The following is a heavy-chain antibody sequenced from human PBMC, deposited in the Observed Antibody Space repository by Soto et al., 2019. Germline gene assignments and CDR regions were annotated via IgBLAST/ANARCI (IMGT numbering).Heavy chain of an antibody. V-gene: IGHV1-24*01. CDR2: FDPEDGET. D-gene: IGHD6-13*01. CDR1: GYTLTELS. J-gene: IGHJ6*02. CDR3: ATVGGYSSSWYGAGMDV. Sequence: ASVKVSCKVSGYTLTELSMHWVRQAPGKGLEWMGGFDPEDGETIYAQKFQGRVTMTEDTSTDTAYMELSSLRSEDTAVYYCATVGGYSSSWYGAGMDVWGQGTTVTVSS.